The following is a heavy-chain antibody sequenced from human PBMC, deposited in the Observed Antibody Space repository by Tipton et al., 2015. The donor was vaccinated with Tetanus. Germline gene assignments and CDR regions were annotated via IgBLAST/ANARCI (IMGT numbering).Heavy chain of an antibody. D-gene: IGHD3-3*01. J-gene: IGHJ4*02. CDR1: GGSLRGGDHN. CDR3: AGANYDSSKKGPFDA. V-gene: IGHV4-61*08. CDR2: ISSSGST. Sequence: TLSLTCSVSGGSLRGGDHNWSWIRQAPGKGLEWLAYISSSGSTNSNYFHKSRITMSRDTSKNQFSLKLASVTAADSAVYFCAGANYDSSKKGPFDAWGQGILVIVSA.